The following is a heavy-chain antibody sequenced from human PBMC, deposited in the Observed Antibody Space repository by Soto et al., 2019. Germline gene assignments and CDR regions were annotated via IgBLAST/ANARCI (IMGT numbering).Heavy chain of an antibody. Sequence: VQLVESGGGVVRPGRSLRLSCAASGFSFSVYPMNWVRQAPGKGLEWVAFISFDGSKTYYSDSVKGRFTISRDNSKNTVSLQMNNLRPGDAAVYHGANLLNVAAAGTPHYYGVDVW. CDR1: GFSFSVYP. J-gene: IGHJ6*01. D-gene: IGHD6-13*01. CDR3: ANLLNVAAAGTPHYYGVDV. CDR2: ISFDGSKT. V-gene: IGHV3-30*04.